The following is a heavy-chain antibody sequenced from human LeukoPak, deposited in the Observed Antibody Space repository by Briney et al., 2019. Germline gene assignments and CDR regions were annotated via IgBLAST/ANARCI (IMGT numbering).Heavy chain of an antibody. CDR1: GYTFTNYG. J-gene: IGHJ4*02. D-gene: IGHD1-26*01. CDR2: ISAYNGNT. Sequence: ASVKVSCKASGYTFTNYGINWVRQAPGQGLEWMGWISAYNGNTNYAQKLQGRVTMTTDTSTSTAYMELRSLRSDDTAVYYCARDLDQYSGRFGGFGHDFWGQGTLVTISS. CDR3: ARDLDQYSGRFGGFGHDF. V-gene: IGHV1-18*01.